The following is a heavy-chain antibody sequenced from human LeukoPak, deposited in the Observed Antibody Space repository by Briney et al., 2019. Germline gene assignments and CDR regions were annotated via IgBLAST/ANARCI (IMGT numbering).Heavy chain of an antibody. V-gene: IGHV3-23*01. CDR1: GFTFSSHA. D-gene: IGHD6-13*01. J-gene: IGHJ4*02. Sequence: GGSLRLSCAASGFTFSSHAMSWVRQAPGKGLEWVSAISGSGGSTYYADSVKGRFTISRGNSKNTLYLQMNSLRAEDTAVYYCAKAGYSSSWYYFDYWGQGTLVTVSS. CDR3: AKAGYSSSWYYFDY. CDR2: ISGSGGST.